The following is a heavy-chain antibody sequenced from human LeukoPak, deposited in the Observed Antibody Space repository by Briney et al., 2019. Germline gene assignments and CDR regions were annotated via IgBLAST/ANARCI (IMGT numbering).Heavy chain of an antibody. J-gene: IGHJ4*02. CDR1: GFTFSIYS. CDR2: ISSSSSYI. Sequence: GGSLRLSCAASGFTFSIYSMNWVRQAPGKGLEWVLSISSSSSYIYYADSVKGRFTISRDNAKNSLYLQMNSLRAEDTAVYYCAREGPAETVDYWGQGTLVTVSS. V-gene: IGHV3-21*01. CDR3: AREGPAETVDY.